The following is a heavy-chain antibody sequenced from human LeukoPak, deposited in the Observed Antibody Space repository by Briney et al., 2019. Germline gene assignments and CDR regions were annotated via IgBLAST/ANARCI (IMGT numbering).Heavy chain of an antibody. D-gene: IGHD4-23*01. V-gene: IGHV1-2*02. CDR3: ARNPPTTVVMGDDY. J-gene: IGHJ4*02. CDR2: INPNSGGT. Sequence: ASVKVSCKASGYTFTGYYMHWVRQAPGQGLEWMGWINPNSGGTNYAQKFQGRVTMTRDTSISTAYMELSRLRSDDTAVYYCARNPPTTVVMGDDYWGQGTLVTVSS. CDR1: GYTFTGYY.